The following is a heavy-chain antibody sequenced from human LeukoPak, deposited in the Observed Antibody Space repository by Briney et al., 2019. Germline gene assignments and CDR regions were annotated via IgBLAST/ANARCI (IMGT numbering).Heavy chain of an antibody. V-gene: IGHV4-4*07. J-gene: IGHJ5*02. CDR3: ARVHWNYDGFAWFDP. D-gene: IGHD1-7*01. Sequence: SDTLSLTCTVSDGPIRSHYWTWIRQSPIKGLEWIGDISNSGSTKYNPSLKSRVTMSIATSKAQFSLRLSSVTAADTAVYYCARVHWNYDGFAWFDPWGQGTLVIVSS. CDR2: ISNSGST. CDR1: DGPIRSHY.